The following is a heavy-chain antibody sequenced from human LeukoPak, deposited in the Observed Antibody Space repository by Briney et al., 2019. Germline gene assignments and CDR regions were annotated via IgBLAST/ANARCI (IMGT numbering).Heavy chain of an antibody. D-gene: IGHD4-17*01. CDR1: GFTFSSYS. CDR2: ISSSSSYI. J-gene: IGHJ2*01. CDR3: ARGDGDYDWYFDL. Sequence: TGGSLRLSCAASGFTFSSYSMNWVRQAPGKGLEWVSSISSSSSYIYYADSVKGRFTISRDNAKNSLYLQMNSLRAEDTAVYYCARGDGDYDWYFDLWDRGTLVTVSS. V-gene: IGHV3-21*01.